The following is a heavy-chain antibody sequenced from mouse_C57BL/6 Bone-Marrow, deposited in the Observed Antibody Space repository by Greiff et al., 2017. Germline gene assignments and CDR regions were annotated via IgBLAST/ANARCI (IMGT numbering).Heavy chain of an antibody. V-gene: IGHV1-64*01. J-gene: IGHJ1*03. CDR2: IHPNSGST. D-gene: IGHD1-1*01. CDR1: GYTFTSYW. CDR3: ARSPGSYWYFDV. Sequence: VQLKQPGAELVKPGASVKLSCKASGYTFTSYWMHWVKQRPGQGLEWIGMIHPNSGSTNYNEKFKSKATLTVDKSSSTAYMQLSSLTSEDSAVYYCARSPGSYWYFDVWGTGTTVTVSS.